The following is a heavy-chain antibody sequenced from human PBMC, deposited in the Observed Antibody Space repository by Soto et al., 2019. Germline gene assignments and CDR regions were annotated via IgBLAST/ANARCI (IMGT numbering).Heavy chain of an antibody. CDR2: INPNSGGT. CDR1: GYTFTGYY. V-gene: IGHV1-2*04. Sequence: ASVKVSCKASGYTFTGYYMHWVRQAPGQGLEWKGWINPNSGGTNYAQKFQGWVTMTRDTFISTAYMELSRLRSDDTAVYYCAREGGGATENNDAFDIWGQGTMVTVSS. D-gene: IGHD1-26*01. CDR3: AREGGGATENNDAFDI. J-gene: IGHJ3*02.